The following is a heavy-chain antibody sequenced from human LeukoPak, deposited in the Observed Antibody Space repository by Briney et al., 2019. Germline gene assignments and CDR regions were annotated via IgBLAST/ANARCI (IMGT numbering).Heavy chain of an antibody. V-gene: IGHV1-18*01. CDR2: ISAYNGNT. CDR1: GYTFTSYG. J-gene: IGHJ5*02. CDR3: ARQNTDCSGGSCCSPWFDP. D-gene: IGHD2-15*01. Sequence: ASVKVSCKASGYTFTSYGISWVRQAPGQGLEWMGWISAYNGNTNYAQKLQGRVTMTTDTSTSTAYMELRSLRSDDTAVYYCARQNTDCSGGSCCSPWFDPWGQGTLVTVSS.